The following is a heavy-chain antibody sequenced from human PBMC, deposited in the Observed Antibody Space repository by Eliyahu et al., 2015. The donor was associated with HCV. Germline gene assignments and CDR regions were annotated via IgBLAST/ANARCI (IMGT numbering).Heavy chain of an antibody. Sequence: QLQLQESGPGLVKPSETLSLTCTVSGGSISSSSYYWGWIRQPPGKGLEWIGSIYYSGSTYYNPSLKSRVTISVDTSKNQFSLKLSSVTAADTAVYYCASINPYSSSWYGAYYYYGMDVWGQGTTVTVSS. CDR3: ASINPYSSSWYGAYYYYGMDV. J-gene: IGHJ6*02. CDR1: GGSISSSSYY. CDR2: IYYSGST. V-gene: IGHV4-39*01. D-gene: IGHD6-13*01.